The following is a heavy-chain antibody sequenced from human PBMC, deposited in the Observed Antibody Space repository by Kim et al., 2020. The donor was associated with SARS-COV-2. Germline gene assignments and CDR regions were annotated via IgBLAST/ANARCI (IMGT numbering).Heavy chain of an antibody. J-gene: IGHJ4*02. V-gene: IGHV7-4-1*02. CDR1: EYNFVSYA. CDR3: ARGQYYSGSGTFDY. Sequence: ASVKVSCKASEYNFVSYAMNWVRLAPGQGLEWMGWINTDTGKAMYAQGFTGRFVFSLDTSVNTAYLQINSLQAEDTAVYYCARGQYYSGSGTFDYWGQGTLVTVSS. CDR2: INTDTGKA. D-gene: IGHD3-10*01.